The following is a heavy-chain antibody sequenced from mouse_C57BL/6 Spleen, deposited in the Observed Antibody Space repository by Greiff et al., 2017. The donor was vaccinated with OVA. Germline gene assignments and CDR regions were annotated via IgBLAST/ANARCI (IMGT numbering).Heavy chain of an antibody. CDR2: ISYDGSN. V-gene: IGHV3-6*01. Sequence: EVQLQESGPGLVKPSQSLSLTCSVTGYSITSGYYWNWIRQFPGNKLEWMGYISYDGSNNYNPSLKNRISITRDTSKNPFFLKLNSVTTEDTATYYCARDMGYGSSQYYFDYWGQGTTLTVSS. CDR3: ARDMGYGSSQYYFDY. D-gene: IGHD1-1*01. CDR1: GYSITSGYY. J-gene: IGHJ2*01.